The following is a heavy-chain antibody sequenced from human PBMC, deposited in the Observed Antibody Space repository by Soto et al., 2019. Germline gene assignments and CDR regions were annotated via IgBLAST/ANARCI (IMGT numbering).Heavy chain of an antibody. CDR3: ATLIRSSWYFDY. V-gene: IGHV1-24*01. CDR1: GYTLTELS. CDR2: FDPEDGET. J-gene: IGHJ4*02. Sequence: ASVKVSCKVSGYTLTELSMHWVRQAPGKGLEWMGGFDPEDGETIYAQKFQGRVTMTEDTSTDTAYMELSSLRSEDTAVYYCATLIRSSWYFDYWGQGTLVTVSS. D-gene: IGHD6-13*01.